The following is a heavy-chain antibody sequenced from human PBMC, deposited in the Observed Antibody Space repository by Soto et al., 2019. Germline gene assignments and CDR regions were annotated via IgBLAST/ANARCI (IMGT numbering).Heavy chain of an antibody. V-gene: IGHV3-23*01. J-gene: IGHJ6*02. CDR1: GFTFSSYA. Sequence: EVQLLESGGGLVQPGGSLRLSCAASGFTFSSYAMSWVRQAPGKGLEWVSAISGSGGGTYYADSVKGRFTISRDNAKNTLYLQMNSLRAEDTAVYYCAKYYGHYGRYYSSYAMDVWGQGTPVTVSS. D-gene: IGHD4-17*01. CDR2: ISGSGGGT. CDR3: AKYYGHYGRYYSSYAMDV.